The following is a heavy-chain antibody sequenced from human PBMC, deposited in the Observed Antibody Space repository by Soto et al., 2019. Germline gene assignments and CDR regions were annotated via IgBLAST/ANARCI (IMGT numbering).Heavy chain of an antibody. J-gene: IGHJ4*02. CDR1: GGAFSSYG. CDR2: IIPVFGTA. V-gene: IGHV1-69*01. CDR3: ASGTYYYDSSGGYCFDY. D-gene: IGHD3-22*01. Sequence: QVQLVQSGAEVKKPGSSVKVSCKASGGAFSSYGISWVRQAPGQGLELMGGIIPVFGTANYAQNIQGRVTITADESTSTAYMELSSLRSEDTAVYYCASGTYYYDSSGGYCFDYWGQGTLVTVSS.